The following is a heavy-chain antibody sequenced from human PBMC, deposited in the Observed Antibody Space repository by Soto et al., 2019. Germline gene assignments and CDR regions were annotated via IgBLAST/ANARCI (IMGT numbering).Heavy chain of an antibody. CDR1: GGSISSSNC. J-gene: IGHJ5*02. V-gene: IGHV4-4*02. D-gene: IGHD3-10*01. Sequence: SETLSLTCAVSGGSISSSNCWSFVHQPPGRGLEWIGEIYHSGSTNYSPSLKSRVTISVDKSKNQFSLKLSSVTAADTAVYYCATTNYYGSGSLWFDPWGQGTLVTVSS. CDR2: IYHSGST. CDR3: ATTNYYGSGSLWFDP.